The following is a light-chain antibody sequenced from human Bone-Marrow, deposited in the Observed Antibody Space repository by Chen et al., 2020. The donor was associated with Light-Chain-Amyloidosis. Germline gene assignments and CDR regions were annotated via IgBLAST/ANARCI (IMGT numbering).Light chain of an antibody. J-gene: IGLJ1*01. CDR3: SSFTSSSSYV. Sequence: QSAMTQPAYVSVAPVQSLTIPCTGTSGDVGTYHYVSWYQQHPGKAPKVMIYAVSNRPSGVSNRFSGSKSGNTASLTISGLQAEDEADYYCSSFTSSSSYVFGPGTKVTVL. CDR1: SGDVGTYHY. CDR2: AVS. V-gene: IGLV2-14*01.